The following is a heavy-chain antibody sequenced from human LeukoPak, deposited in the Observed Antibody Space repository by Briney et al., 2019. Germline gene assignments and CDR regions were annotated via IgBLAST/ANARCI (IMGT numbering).Heavy chain of an antibody. CDR2: ISAYNGNT. CDR3: ARDERGRGDAFDI. Sequence: ASVTVTCKAAAYTFTSYGISWGRQAPGQGLEWMGWISAYNGNTNYAQKLQGRVTMTTDTSTSTAYMELRSLRSDDTAVYYCARDERGRGDAFDIWGQGAMVTVSS. J-gene: IGHJ3*02. CDR1: AYTFTSYG. D-gene: IGHD3-10*01. V-gene: IGHV1-18*01.